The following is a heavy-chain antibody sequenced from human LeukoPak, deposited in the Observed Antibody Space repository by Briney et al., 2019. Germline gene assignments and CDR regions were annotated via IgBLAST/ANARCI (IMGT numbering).Heavy chain of an antibody. D-gene: IGHD6-6*01. CDR2: IYYSGST. Sequence: SETLSLTCTVSGGSISSSSYYWGWIRQPPGKGLEWLGSIYYSGSTYYNPSLKSRVTISVDTSKNQFSLKLSSVTAADTAVYYCARHNSAARLLTLFDYWGQGTLVTVSS. J-gene: IGHJ4*02. CDR3: ARHNSAARLLTLFDY. CDR1: GGSISSSSYY. V-gene: IGHV4-39*01.